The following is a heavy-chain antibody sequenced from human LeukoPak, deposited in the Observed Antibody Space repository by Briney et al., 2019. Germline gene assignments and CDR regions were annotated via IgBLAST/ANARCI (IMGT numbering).Heavy chain of an antibody. V-gene: IGHV3-23*01. CDR3: ARESEIVVVPAATMDV. J-gene: IGHJ6*04. CDR1: GFTFSSYA. Sequence: GGSLRLSCAASGFTFSSYAMSWVRQAPGKGLDWVSAISGSGGSTYYADSVKGRFTISRDNSKNTLYLQMNSLRAEDTAVYYCARESEIVVVPAATMDVWGKGTTVTVSS. D-gene: IGHD2-2*01. CDR2: ISGSGGST.